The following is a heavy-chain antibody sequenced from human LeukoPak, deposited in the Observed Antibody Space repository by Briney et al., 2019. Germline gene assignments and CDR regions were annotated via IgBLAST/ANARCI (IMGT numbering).Heavy chain of an antibody. CDR2: INPNSGGT. CDR1: GYTFTVYY. D-gene: IGHD3-22*01. Sequence: GASVKVSCTASGYTFTVYYMHWVRQAPGQGLEWMGWINPNSGGTNYAQKFQGRVTMTRDTSISTAYMELSRLRSDDTAVYYCARTPYYYDSSGYPFDYWGQGTLVTVSS. J-gene: IGHJ4*02. V-gene: IGHV1-2*02. CDR3: ARTPYYYDSSGYPFDY.